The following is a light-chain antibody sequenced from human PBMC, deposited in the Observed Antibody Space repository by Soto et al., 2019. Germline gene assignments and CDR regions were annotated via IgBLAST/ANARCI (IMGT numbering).Light chain of an antibody. CDR3: QQYGDSPWT. V-gene: IGKV3-20*01. CDR1: QSVSSSY. CDR2: GAS. Sequence: ELALSQSPGTMSLSPGERATLSCRASQSVSSSYLAWYQQKPGQAPRLLIYGASSRATGIPDRFSGSGSGTDFALTISGLEPEDFAVYYCQQYGDSPWTFGQGTKVDIK. J-gene: IGKJ1*01.